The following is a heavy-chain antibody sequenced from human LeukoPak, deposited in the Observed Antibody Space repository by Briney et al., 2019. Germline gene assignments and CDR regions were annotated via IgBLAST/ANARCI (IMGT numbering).Heavy chain of an antibody. V-gene: IGHV1-69*13. CDR2: IIPIFSTA. CDR3: ARSYDATAKPYYFDY. CDR1: GGTFSSYA. D-gene: IGHD4-17*01. J-gene: IGHJ4*02. Sequence: SVKVSCKASGGTFSSYAISWVRQAPGQGLEWMGGIIPIFSTANYAQKFQGRVTITADESTSTAYMELSSLRSEDTAVYYCARSYDATAKPYYFDYWGQGTLVTVSS.